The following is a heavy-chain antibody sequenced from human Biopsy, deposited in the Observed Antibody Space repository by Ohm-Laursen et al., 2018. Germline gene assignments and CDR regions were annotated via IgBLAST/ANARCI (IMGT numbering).Heavy chain of an antibody. J-gene: IGHJ4*02. CDR3: VRGRAY. CDR1: GFTVSTTY. V-gene: IGHV3-53*01. CDR2: IYLDGNT. Sequence: GSLRLSCTASGFTVSTTYMSWVRQAQGKGLEWVSIIYLDGNTYYTDSVKGRFTISRDNSKNALYLQMNSLRPADTAKYYCVRGRAYWGQGTLVTVSS.